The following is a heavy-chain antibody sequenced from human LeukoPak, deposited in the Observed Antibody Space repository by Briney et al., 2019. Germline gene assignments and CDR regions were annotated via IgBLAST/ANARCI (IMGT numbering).Heavy chain of an antibody. D-gene: IGHD3-22*01. CDR1: GFTFSSYG. J-gene: IGHJ4*02. V-gene: IGHV3-23*01. CDR2: ISGSGGST. Sequence: GGSLRLSCAASGFTFSSYGMSWVRQAPGKGLEWVSAISGSGGSTYYADSVKGRFTISRDNSKNTLYLQMNSLRAEDTAVYYCARGLMGGYPRFDYWGQGTPVTVSS. CDR3: ARGLMGGYPRFDY.